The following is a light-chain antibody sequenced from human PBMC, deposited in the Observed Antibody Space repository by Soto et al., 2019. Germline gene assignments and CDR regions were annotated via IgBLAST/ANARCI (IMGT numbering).Light chain of an antibody. CDR1: QSISSW. Sequence: DIQMTQSPSTLSASVGDRVTITCRASQSISSWLAWYQQKPGKAPKLLIYDASSWESGVPSRFSGSGSGTEFTLTISRLQPDDFATYYCQQYNSYPDTFGQGTKLEIK. J-gene: IGKJ2*01. V-gene: IGKV1-5*01. CDR3: QQYNSYPDT. CDR2: DAS.